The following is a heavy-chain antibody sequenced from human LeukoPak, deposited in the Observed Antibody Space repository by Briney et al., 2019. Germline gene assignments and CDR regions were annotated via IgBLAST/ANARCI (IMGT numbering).Heavy chain of an antibody. CDR2: ISYDGSNK. Sequence: PGGSLRLSCAASGFTFSSYGMHWVRQAPGKGLEWVAVISYDGSNKYYADSVKGRFTISRDNSKNTLYLQMNSLRAEDTAVYYCAKGNLWFGEFRAFDIWGQGTMVTVSS. D-gene: IGHD3-10*01. CDR1: GFTFSSYG. V-gene: IGHV3-30*18. J-gene: IGHJ3*02. CDR3: AKGNLWFGEFRAFDI.